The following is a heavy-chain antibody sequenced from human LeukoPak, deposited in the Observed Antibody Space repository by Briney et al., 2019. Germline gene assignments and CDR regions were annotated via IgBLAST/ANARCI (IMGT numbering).Heavy chain of an antibody. J-gene: IGHJ4*02. CDR1: GYTFTGYY. CDR2: INPNSGGT. V-gene: IGHV1-2*02. CDR3: ASHSSSSGLPVY. D-gene: IGHD6-6*01. Sequence: ASVKVSCKASGYTFTGYYLHWVRQAPGQGLEWMGWINPNSGGTNYTQKFQGRVTMTRDTSISTAYMELSRLRSDDKAVYCCASHSSSSGLPVYWVQGTLVTGPS.